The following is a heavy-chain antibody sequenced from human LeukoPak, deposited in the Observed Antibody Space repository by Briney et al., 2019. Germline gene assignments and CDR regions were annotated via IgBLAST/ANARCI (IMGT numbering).Heavy chain of an antibody. CDR1: GGTFTSYD. J-gene: IGHJ5*02. CDR3: ARGPARYCSGGSCRKPNWFDP. CDR2: MNPNSGNT. D-gene: IGHD2-15*01. V-gene: IGHV1-8*03. Sequence: ASVKVSRKASGGTFTSYDINWVRLATGQGLEWMGWMNPNSGNTGYAQKFRGRVTITRNTSISTAYMELSSLRSEDTAVYYCARGPARYCSGGSCRKPNWFDPWGQGTLVTVSS.